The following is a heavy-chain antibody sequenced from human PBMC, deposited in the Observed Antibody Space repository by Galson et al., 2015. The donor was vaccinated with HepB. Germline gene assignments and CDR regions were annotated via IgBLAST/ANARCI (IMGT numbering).Heavy chain of an antibody. D-gene: IGHD3-3*01. CDR2: MNPNSGDT. CDR1: GYTFTSYD. V-gene: IGHV1-8*02. CDR3: ARSTPGGDALRFLDWCHSPNPCDY. Sequence: SVKVSCKASGYTFTSYDINWVRQATGQGLEWMGWMNPNSGDTGYAQKFQGRVTMTRSTSISTAYMELSSLTSEDTAVYYCARSTPGGDALRFLDWCHSPNPCDYWGQGTLVTVSS. J-gene: IGHJ4*02.